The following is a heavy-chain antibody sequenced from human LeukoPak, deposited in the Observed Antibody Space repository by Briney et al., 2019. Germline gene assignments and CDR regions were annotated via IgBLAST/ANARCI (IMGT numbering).Heavy chain of an antibody. CDR2: LYYSGST. D-gene: IGHD4-11*01. CDR1: GGSISSYY. J-gene: IGHJ4*02. Sequence: SETLSLTCSVCGGSISSYYWSWIRQPPGKGLEGIGYLYYSGSTNYNPSLKSRVTISVDASKDQYPLKLSSVTAADTAVYYCARERTTGREFDYWGQGTRVTVSS. CDR3: ARERTTGREFDY. V-gene: IGHV4-59*01.